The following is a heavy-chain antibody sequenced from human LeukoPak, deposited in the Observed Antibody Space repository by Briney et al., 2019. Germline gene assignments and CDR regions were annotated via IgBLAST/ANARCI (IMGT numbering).Heavy chain of an antibody. CDR3: ARERWLAYYFDY. V-gene: IGHV3-33*08. CDR2: IWYDGSNK. CDR1: GFTFSSYS. D-gene: IGHD6-19*01. J-gene: IGHJ4*02. Sequence: GGSLRLSCAASGFTFSSYSMNWVRQAPGKGLEWVAVIWYDGSNKYYADSVKGRFTISGDNSKNTLYLQMNSLRAEDTAVYYCARERWLAYYFDYWGQGTLVTVSS.